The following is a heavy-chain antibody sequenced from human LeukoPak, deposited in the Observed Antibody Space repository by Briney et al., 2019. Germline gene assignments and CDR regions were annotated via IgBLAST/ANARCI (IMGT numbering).Heavy chain of an antibody. CDR1: GFTFSSYS. J-gene: IGHJ4*02. CDR2: ISSSSSYI. CDR3: AREPLSSSRGYFDY. D-gene: IGHD6-13*01. Sequence: GGSLRLSCAASGFTFSSYSMNWVRQAPGKGLEWVSSISSSSSYIYYADSVKGRFTISRDNAKNSLYLQMNSLRAEDTAVYYCAREPLSSSRGYFDYWGQGTLVTVSS. V-gene: IGHV3-21*01.